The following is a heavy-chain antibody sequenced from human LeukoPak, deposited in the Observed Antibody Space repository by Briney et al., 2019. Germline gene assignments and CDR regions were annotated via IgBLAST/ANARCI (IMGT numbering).Heavy chain of an antibody. D-gene: IGHD6-19*01. CDR2: IYYSGST. CDR1: GGSISRYY. Sequence: SETLSLTRTVSGGSISRYYWSWIRQPPGKGLEWIGYIYYSGSTSYNPSFKSRVTISVDSSKNQFSLQLSSVTATDTAVYYCARHVDDGIAVAGTGFDYWGQGTLVTVSS. CDR3: ARHVDDGIAVAGTGFDY. V-gene: IGHV4-59*08. J-gene: IGHJ4*02.